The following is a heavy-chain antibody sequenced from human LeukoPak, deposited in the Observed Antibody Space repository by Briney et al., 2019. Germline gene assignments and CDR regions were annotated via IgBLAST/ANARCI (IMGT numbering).Heavy chain of an antibody. CDR2: INHSGST. J-gene: IGHJ3*02. CDR3: ASIYDSEARGAFDI. D-gene: IGHD3-22*01. CDR1: GGGFKGCY. V-gene: IGHV4-34*01. Sequence: SETVSLMGAVCGGGFKGCYWRWLRQPTGKGLEWLGEINHSGSTNYNPSLKSRVTISVDTFKNQFSLKLSSVTAADTAVYYCASIYDSEARGAFDIWGQGTMVTVSS.